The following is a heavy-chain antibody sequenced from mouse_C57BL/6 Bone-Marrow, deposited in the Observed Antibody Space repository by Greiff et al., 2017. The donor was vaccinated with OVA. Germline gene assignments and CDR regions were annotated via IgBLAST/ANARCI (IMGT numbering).Heavy chain of an antibody. CDR2: IRNKANNHAT. V-gene: IGHV6-6*01. J-gene: IGHJ3*01. CDR3: TRPRGSWFAY. Sequence: EVMLVESGGGLVQPGGSMKLSCAASGFTFSDDWMDWVRQSPEKGLEWVAEIRNKANNHATYYAESVKGRFTISRYDSKSSVNLQMNSLRAEDAGIYYCTRPRGSWFAYWGQGTLVTVSA. CDR1: GFTFSDDW.